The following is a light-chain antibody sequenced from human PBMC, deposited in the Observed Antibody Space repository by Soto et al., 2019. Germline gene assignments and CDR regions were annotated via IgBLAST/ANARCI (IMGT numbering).Light chain of an antibody. V-gene: IGKV1-9*01. J-gene: IGKJ1*01. CDR1: QGISSY. Sequence: IQLTHSPSSLSASLGDIDTITFRASQGISSYLAWYQQKPGKAPKLLIYAASTLQSGVPSRFSGSGSGTEFTLTISSLQPDDFATYYCQQYSGHSRTFGQGTKVDIK. CDR2: AAS. CDR3: QQYSGHSRT.